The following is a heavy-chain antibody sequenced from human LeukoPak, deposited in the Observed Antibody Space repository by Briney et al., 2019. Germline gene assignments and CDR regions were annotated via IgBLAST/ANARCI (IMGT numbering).Heavy chain of an antibody. V-gene: IGHV3-30*18. CDR2: ISYDGSNK. CDR3: AKDLNGDYAY. CDR1: GFTFSSYS. Sequence: GGSLRLSCAASGFTFSSYSMNWVRQAPGKGLEWVAVISYDGSNKYYADSVKGRFTISRDNSKNTLYLQMNSLRAEDTAVYYCAKDLNGDYAYWGQGTLVTVSS. D-gene: IGHD4-17*01. J-gene: IGHJ4*02.